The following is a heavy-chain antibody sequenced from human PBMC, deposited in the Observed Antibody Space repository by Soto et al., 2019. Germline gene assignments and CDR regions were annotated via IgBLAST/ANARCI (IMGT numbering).Heavy chain of an antibody. D-gene: IGHD2-2*01. J-gene: IGHJ6*02. CDR3: ASLGYCTSTSCPPV. Sequence: SETLSLTCSVSGDYIHVGGYYWTWIRQRPGKGLEWMGYIYYTGNSYYNPSLESRLTMSVDRSKNQFSLRLTSVTAADTAWYYCASLGYCTSTSCPPVWGQGTTVTVSS. V-gene: IGHV4-31*03. CDR1: GDYIHVGGYY. CDR2: IYYTGNS.